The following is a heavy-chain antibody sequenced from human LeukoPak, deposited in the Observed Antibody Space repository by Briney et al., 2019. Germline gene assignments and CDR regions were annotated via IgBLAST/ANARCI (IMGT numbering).Heavy chain of an antibody. CDR2: ISYDGSNK. CDR1: GFTFSSYA. J-gene: IGHJ4*02. Sequence: GGSLRLSCAASGFTFSSYAMHWVRQAPGKGLEWVAVISYDGSNKYYADSVKGRFTISRDNSKNTLYLQMNSLRAEDTAVYYCARAEGYGAVDHWGQGTLVSVSS. D-gene: IGHD5-12*01. V-gene: IGHV3-30-3*01. CDR3: ARAEGYGAVDH.